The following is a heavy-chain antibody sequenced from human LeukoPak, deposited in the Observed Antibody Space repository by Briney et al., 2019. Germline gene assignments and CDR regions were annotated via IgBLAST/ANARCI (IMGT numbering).Heavy chain of an antibody. Sequence: ASVKVSCKVSGYTLTELSMHWVRQAPGKGLEWMGGFDPEDGETIYAQKFQGRVTMTEDTSTDTAYMELSSLRSEDTAVYYCARAKYYGDYAPYYFDYWGQGTLVTVSS. D-gene: IGHD4-17*01. CDR3: ARAKYYGDYAPYYFDY. J-gene: IGHJ4*02. CDR1: GYTLTELS. V-gene: IGHV1-24*01. CDR2: FDPEDGET.